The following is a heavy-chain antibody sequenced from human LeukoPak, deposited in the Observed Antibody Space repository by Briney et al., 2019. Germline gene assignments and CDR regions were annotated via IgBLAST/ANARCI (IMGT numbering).Heavy chain of an antibody. D-gene: IGHD6-13*01. CDR3: ARSTQGGYSSSWYRY. Sequence: PSETLSLTCAVYGGSFSGYYWSWIRQPPGKGLEWIGEINHSGSTNYNPSLKSRVTISVDTSKNQFSLKLSSVTAADTAVYYCARSTQGGYSSSWYRYWGQGTLVTVSS. CDR1: GGSFSGYY. J-gene: IGHJ4*02. CDR2: INHSGST. V-gene: IGHV4-34*01.